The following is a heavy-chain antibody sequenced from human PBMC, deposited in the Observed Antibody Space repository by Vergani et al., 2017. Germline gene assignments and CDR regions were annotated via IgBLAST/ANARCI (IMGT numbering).Heavy chain of an antibody. CDR3: ARDLGYYDSSGFADY. CDR2: IKQDGSEK. Sequence: VQLVESGGGVVQPGRSLRLSCAASGFTFSSYGMHWVRQAPGKGLEWVANIKQDGSEKYYVDSVKGRFTISRDNAKNSLYLQMNSLRAEDTAVYYCARDLGYYDSSGFADYWGQGTLVTVSS. D-gene: IGHD3-22*01. V-gene: IGHV3-7*03. CDR1: GFTFSSYG. J-gene: IGHJ4*02.